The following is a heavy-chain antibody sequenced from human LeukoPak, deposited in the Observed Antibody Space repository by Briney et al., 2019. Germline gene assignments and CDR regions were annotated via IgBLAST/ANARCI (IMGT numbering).Heavy chain of an antibody. CDR1: GGSISSYY. V-gene: IGHV4-59*01. Sequence: SETLSLTCSVSGGSISSYYWSWIRQPPGKGLEWIGYIYYSGSTNYNPSLKSRVTISVDTSKNQFSLKLSSVTAADTAVYYCARHSSSWHRVNFDYWGQGTLVTVSS. D-gene: IGHD6-13*01. CDR3: ARHSSSWHRVNFDY. CDR2: IYYSGST. J-gene: IGHJ4*02.